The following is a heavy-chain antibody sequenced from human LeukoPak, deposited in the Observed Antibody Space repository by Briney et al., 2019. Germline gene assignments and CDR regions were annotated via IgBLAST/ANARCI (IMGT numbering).Heavy chain of an antibody. CDR1: GYSISSGYY. CDR2: VFYSGST. V-gene: IGHV4-59*01. D-gene: IGHD3-22*01. J-gene: IGHJ4*02. Sequence: PSETLSLTCTVFGYSISSGYYWSWIRQPPGKGLEYIGYVFYSGSTNYNPSLKSRVTISVDTSKNQFSLKLSSVTAADTAVYYCARGRYYDSSGYPHFDYWGQGTLVTVSS. CDR3: ARGRYYDSSGYPHFDY.